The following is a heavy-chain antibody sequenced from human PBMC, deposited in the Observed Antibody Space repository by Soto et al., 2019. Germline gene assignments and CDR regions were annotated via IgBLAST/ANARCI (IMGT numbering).Heavy chain of an antibody. CDR1: GFTFSTYW. V-gene: IGHV3-7*01. J-gene: IGHJ4*02. CDR2: INQDGSEK. CDR3: SRSLDS. Sequence: LRLSCAASGFTFSTYWMDWVRQTPGKGLEWVANINQDGSEKNYVDSVKGRFTIYRDNAKNSLYLQMSSLTAEDSALYYCSRSLDSWGQGTLVTVSS.